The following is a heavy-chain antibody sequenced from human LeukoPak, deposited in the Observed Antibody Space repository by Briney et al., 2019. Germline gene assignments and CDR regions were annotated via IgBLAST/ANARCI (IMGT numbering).Heavy chain of an antibody. Sequence: GGSLRLSCAASGFTFSSCSMNWVRQAPGKGLEWVSYISSSSSTIYYADSVKSRFTISRDNAKNSLYLQMNSLRAEDTAVYYCARDWLYAFDIWGQGTMVTVSS. D-gene: IGHD6-19*01. CDR3: ARDWLYAFDI. V-gene: IGHV3-48*04. CDR1: GFTFSSCS. J-gene: IGHJ3*02. CDR2: ISSSSSTI.